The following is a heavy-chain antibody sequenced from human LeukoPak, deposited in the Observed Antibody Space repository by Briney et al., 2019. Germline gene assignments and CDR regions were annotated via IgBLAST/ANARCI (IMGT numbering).Heavy chain of an antibody. CDR2: MNPNSGNA. Sequence: GASVKVSCKASGYTFTTSDINWVRQAPGQGLQWMGWMNPNSGNAVYAQKFQGRVTMTRSTSINTAYMELSSLRSEDTAVYYCARGSSRSFDIWGLGTVVTVSS. J-gene: IGHJ3*02. D-gene: IGHD3-10*01. CDR3: ARGSSRSFDI. V-gene: IGHV1-8*01. CDR1: GYTFTTSD.